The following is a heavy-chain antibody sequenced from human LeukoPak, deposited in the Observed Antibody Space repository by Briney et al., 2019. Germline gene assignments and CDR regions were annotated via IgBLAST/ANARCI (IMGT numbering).Heavy chain of an antibody. V-gene: IGHV3-30*02. CDR1: GFTFTGHS. CDR3: AKDRGLTYYYGSGSFDY. J-gene: IGHJ4*02. Sequence: GGSLRLSCVASGFTFTGHSMHWVRQAPGKGLEWVAYIRYDGSNRHYADSVKGRFTISRDNSKNTLYLQMNSLRVEDTAVYYCAKDRGLTYYYGSGSFDYWGQGTLVTVSS. CDR2: IRYDGSNR. D-gene: IGHD3-10*01.